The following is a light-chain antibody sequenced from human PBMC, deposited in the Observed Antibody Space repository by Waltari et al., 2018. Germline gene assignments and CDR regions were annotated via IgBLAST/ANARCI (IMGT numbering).Light chain of an antibody. CDR2: GAS. CDR1: QNIRDW. CDR3: QQYNGYFTWT. J-gene: IGKJ1*01. V-gene: IGKV1-5*01. Sequence: DVQMTQSPSTLSASVGDRVTITCRASQNIRDWLAWYQQRPGKAPRLLIYGASPLQTGVPARFSGSGSGTEFPLTINSLQPDDFATYYCQQYNGYFTWTFGQGTKVEIK.